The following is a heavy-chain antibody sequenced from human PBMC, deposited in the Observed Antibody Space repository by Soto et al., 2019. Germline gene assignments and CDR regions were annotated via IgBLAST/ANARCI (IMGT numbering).Heavy chain of an antibody. Sequence: SVKVSCKASGGTFSSYTISWVRQAPGQGLEWMGRIIPILGIANYAQKFQGRVTITADKSTSTAYMELSSLRSEDTAVYYCARLPSAYYDILTGYPYGMDVWGQGTTVTVSS. J-gene: IGHJ6*02. CDR2: IIPILGIA. CDR1: GGTFSSYT. V-gene: IGHV1-69*02. D-gene: IGHD3-9*01. CDR3: ARLPSAYYDILTGYPYGMDV.